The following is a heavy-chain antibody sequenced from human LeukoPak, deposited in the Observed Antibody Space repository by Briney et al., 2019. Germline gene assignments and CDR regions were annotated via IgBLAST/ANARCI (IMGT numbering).Heavy chain of an antibody. V-gene: IGHV1-18*01. CDR2: ICVYNGNT. D-gene: IGHD3-10*01. CDR3: ARSHYYGSGKNDY. Sequence: AAVTVSLKSSVYTFTSYGISWVRPPPGQGLEWVGWICVYNGNTNYPQKLQGRVPMTTDRATSTAYMELRSMRSDATAVYYCARSHYYGSGKNDYWGQGTLAIVSS. J-gene: IGHJ4*02. CDR1: VYTFTSYG.